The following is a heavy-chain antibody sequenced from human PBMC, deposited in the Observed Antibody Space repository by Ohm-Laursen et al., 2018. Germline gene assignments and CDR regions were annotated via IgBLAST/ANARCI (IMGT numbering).Heavy chain of an antibody. V-gene: IGHV3-11*04. J-gene: IGHJ3*02. CDR2: ISSGGSSI. CDR3: FSGPSWEI. Sequence: GSLRLSCTASGFTFSDYYMSWIRQAPGKGLEWVSCISSGGSSISYADSVKGRFTISRDNAKNSLSLLMNSLRAEDTAVYYCFSGPSWEIWGQGTVVTVSS. CDR1: GFTFSDYY. D-gene: IGHD1-26*01.